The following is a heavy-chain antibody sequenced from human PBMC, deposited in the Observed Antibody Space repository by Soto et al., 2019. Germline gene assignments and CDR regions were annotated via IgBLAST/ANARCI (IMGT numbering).Heavy chain of an antibody. J-gene: IGHJ6*02. Sequence: XXTLSLRYAVSRGSIRSSNGCSWVRQSPGKGLEWIGEIFHNGNTYYNPSLNSRVTISVDTSKNQFSLNMRSVTAADTAVYYCARRTWGMDVWGQGTTVTVSS. CDR1: RGSIRSSNG. CDR3: ARRTWGMDV. V-gene: IGHV4-4*02. CDR2: IFHNGNT. D-gene: IGHD2-8*01.